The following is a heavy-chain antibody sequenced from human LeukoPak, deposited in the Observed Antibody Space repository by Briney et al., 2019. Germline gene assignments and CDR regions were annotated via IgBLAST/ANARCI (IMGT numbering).Heavy chain of an antibody. Sequence: PSETLSLTCAVYGGSFSGYYWSWVRQPPGKGLEWIGEINHSGSTNYNPSLKSRVTISVDTSKNQFSLKLTSVTAADTAVYYCASSSSPEGIDYWGQGTLVTVSS. CDR2: INHSGST. CDR1: GGSFSGYY. D-gene: IGHD6-13*01. J-gene: IGHJ4*02. CDR3: ASSSSPEGIDY. V-gene: IGHV4-34*01.